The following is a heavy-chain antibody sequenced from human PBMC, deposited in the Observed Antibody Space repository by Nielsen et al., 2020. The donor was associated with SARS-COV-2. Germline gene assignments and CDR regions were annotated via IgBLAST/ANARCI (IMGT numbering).Heavy chain of an antibody. CDR2: IWYDGSYK. CDR1: GFMFSSYA. J-gene: IGHJ6*02. V-gene: IGHV3-33*01. CDR3: ARTLSGNFYFGMDV. Sequence: GESLKISCAATGFMFSSYAMHWVRQAPGKGLEWVGVIWYDGSYKSYADSVKGRFTMARDNSKNTLYLQMDSLRAEDTAVYYCARTLSGNFYFGMDVWGRGTTVTVSS. D-gene: IGHD5-12*01.